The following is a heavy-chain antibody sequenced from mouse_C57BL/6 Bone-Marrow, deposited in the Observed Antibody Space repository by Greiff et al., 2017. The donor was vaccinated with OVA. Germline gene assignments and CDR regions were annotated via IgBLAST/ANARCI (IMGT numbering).Heavy chain of an antibody. V-gene: IGHV2-2*01. J-gene: IGHJ4*01. Sequence: QVQLKESGPGLVQPSQSLSITCTVSGFSLTSYGVHWVRQSPGKGLEWLGVIWSGGSTDYNAAFISRLSISKDNSKSQVFFKMNSLQADDTAIYYCARDYYYGPCYAMDYWGQGTSVTVSS. CDR2: IWSGGST. D-gene: IGHD1-1*01. CDR3: ARDYYYGPCYAMDY. CDR1: GFSLTSYG.